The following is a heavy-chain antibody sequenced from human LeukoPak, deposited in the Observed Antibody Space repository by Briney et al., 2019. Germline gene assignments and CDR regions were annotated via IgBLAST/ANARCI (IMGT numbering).Heavy chain of an antibody. J-gene: IGHJ3*02. Sequence: SETLSLTCNVPGVSINDYFWSWIRQPPGKGLEWIGYIYHSGSTSYNPSLKSRVTISVDTSKNQFSLKLSSVTAADTAVYYCARWGPNAFDIWGQGTMVTVSS. CDR1: GVSINDYF. V-gene: IGHV4-59*01. CDR2: IYHSGST. CDR3: ARWGPNAFDI. D-gene: IGHD3-16*01.